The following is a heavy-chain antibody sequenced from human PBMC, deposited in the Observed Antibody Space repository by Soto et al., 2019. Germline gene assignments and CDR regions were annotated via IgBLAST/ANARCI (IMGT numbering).Heavy chain of an antibody. V-gene: IGHV1-69*08. D-gene: IGHD6-13*01. CDR3: ARDNTGVKRTRPRDYSSSWYALDY. J-gene: IGHJ4*02. CDR1: GGTFSSYT. Sequence: QVQLVQSGAEVKKPGSSVKVSCKASGGTFSSYTISWVRQAPGQGLEWMGRIIPILGIANYAQKFQGRVTITADKSTSTAYMELSSLRSEDTAVYYCARDNTGVKRTRPRDYSSSWYALDYWGQGTLVTVSS. CDR2: IIPILGIA.